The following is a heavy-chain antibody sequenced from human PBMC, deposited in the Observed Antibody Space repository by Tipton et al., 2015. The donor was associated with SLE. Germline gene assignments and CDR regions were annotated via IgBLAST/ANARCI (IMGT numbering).Heavy chain of an antibody. CDR1: GGSLSSSSYY. J-gene: IGHJ4*02. D-gene: IGHD3-22*01. Sequence: TLSLTCTVSGGSLSSSSYYWGWIRQPPGKGLEWIGYIYYSGSTNYNPSLKSRVTISVDTSKNQFSLKLSSVTAADTAVYYCARGGYYDSSGVPYFDYWGQGTLVTVSS. V-gene: IGHV4-61*01. CDR2: IYYSGST. CDR3: ARGGYYDSSGVPYFDY.